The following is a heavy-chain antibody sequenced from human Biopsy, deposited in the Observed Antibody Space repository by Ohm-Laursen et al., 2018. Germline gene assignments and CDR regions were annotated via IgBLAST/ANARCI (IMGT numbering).Heavy chain of an antibody. V-gene: IGHV4-59*01. D-gene: IGHD5/OR15-5a*01. CDR3: ARGEAGVYDALDI. J-gene: IGHJ3*02. CDR1: GGSMSSYY. CDR2: IYNSGST. Sequence: SQTLSLTYTVSGGSMSSYYWTWIRQPPGKGLEWIGYIYNSGSTNYNPSLKSRVTISVAVDTSKSQFSLRLSSVTAADTAMYYCARGEAGVYDALDIWGQGTMVIVPS.